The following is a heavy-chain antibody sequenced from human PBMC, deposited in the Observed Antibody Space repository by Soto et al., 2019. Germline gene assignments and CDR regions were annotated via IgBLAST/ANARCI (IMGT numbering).Heavy chain of an antibody. CDR3: ARRPGYCSNGVCYTEFDT. V-gene: IGHV5-51*01. Sequence: PGEPLTISCKSSGSRFTNYCIGWVRQIPGKGLEWMGIIYPGDSDTRYSPSFQGQVTISADKSINTAYLQWSSLKSSDTAMYYCARRPGYCSNGVCYTEFDTWGQGDLVPISS. D-gene: IGHD2-8*01. CDR2: IYPGDSDT. CDR1: GSRFTNYC. J-gene: IGHJ5*02.